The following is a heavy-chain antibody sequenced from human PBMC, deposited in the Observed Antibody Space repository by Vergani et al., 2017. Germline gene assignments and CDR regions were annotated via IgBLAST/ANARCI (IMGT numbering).Heavy chain of an antibody. CDR2: IYSGGST. V-gene: IGHV3-53*02. CDR1: GFTVSSNY. Sequence: EVQLVETGGGLIQPGGSLRLSCAASGFTVSSNYMSWVRQAPGKGLEWVSVIYSGGSTYYADSVKGRFTISRDNSKNTLYLQMNSLGAEDTAVYYCAREGWELLRAFDIWGQGTMVTVSS. J-gene: IGHJ3*02. D-gene: IGHD1-26*01. CDR3: AREGWELLRAFDI.